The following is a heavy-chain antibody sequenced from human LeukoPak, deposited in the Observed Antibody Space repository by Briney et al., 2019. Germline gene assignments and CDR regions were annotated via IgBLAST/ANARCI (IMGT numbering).Heavy chain of an antibody. Sequence: PSETLSLTCTVSGGSISSSSYYWGWIRQPPGKGLEGIGSIYYSWSTYYNPSLKSRVTISVDTSKNQFSLKLSSVTAADTAVYYCARERNSYFDYWGQGTLVTVSS. CDR1: GGSISSSSYY. CDR2: IYYSWST. J-gene: IGHJ4*02. V-gene: IGHV4-39*07. CDR3: ARERNSYFDY.